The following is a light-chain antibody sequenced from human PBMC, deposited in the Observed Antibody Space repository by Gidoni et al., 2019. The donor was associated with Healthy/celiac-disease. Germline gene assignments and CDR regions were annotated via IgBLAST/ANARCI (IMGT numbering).Light chain of an antibody. Sequence: DIQLTQSPSFLSASVGDRVTITCRASQGISSYLAWYQQKPGKAPKLLIYAASTLQSGVPSRFSGSGSGTEFTLTISSLQPEDFATYYCQQLNNYLALTFGGGTKVELK. CDR2: AAS. V-gene: IGKV1-9*01. J-gene: IGKJ4*01. CDR1: QGISSY. CDR3: QQLNNYLALT.